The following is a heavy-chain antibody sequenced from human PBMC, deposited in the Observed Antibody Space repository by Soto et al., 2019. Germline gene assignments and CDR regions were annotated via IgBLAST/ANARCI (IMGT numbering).Heavy chain of an antibody. J-gene: IGHJ5*02. CDR1: GDSIRSYF. CDR3: ASSKMGLISVLET. CDR2: IPYSGGP. D-gene: IGHD2-8*01. Sequence: SETLSLTCNVSGDSIRSYFWSWILQPPGKGLEWIGYIPYSGGPTYNPSLKSRVTISIDTSKKQFFLKMTSVTAADTAVYYCASSKMGLISVLETWSQGTLVTVSS. V-gene: IGHV4-59*01.